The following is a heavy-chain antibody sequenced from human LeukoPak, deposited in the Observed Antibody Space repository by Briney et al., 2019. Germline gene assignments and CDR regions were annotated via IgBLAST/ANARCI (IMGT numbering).Heavy chain of an antibody. Sequence: PGGSLRLSCAASGFTFSRYAISWVRQAPGKGLGWVSAISGSGGTTYYTDSVKGRFTISRDNSKNTLYLQMNSLRAEDTAVYYCAKAASWELLDYWGQGTLVTVSS. CDR1: GFTFSRYA. J-gene: IGHJ4*02. D-gene: IGHD1-26*01. CDR3: AKAASWELLDY. V-gene: IGHV3-23*01. CDR2: ISGSGGTT.